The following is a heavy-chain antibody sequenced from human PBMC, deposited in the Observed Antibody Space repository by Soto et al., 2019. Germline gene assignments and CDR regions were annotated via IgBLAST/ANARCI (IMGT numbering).Heavy chain of an antibody. CDR1: GGSISSSSYY. J-gene: IGHJ3*02. D-gene: IGHD3-22*01. CDR2: IYYSGST. V-gene: IGHV4-39*01. CDR3: ARHIIVARAFDI. Sequence: SETLSLTCTVSGGSISSSSYYWGWIRQPPGKGLEWIGSIYYSGSTYYNPSLKSRVTISVDTSKNQFSLKLSSVTAADAAVYYCARHIIVARAFDIWGQGTMVTVSS.